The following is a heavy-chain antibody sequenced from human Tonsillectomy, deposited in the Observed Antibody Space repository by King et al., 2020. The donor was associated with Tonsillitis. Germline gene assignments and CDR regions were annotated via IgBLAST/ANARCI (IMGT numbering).Heavy chain of an antibody. J-gene: IGHJ4*02. CDR2: IKQDGSEK. CDR1: GFTFSSFW. Sequence: VQLVESGGGLVQPGGSLRLSCAASGFTFSSFWMSWVRQAPGKGLEWVAIIKQDGSEKLYVDSVKGRFTISRDNAKNSLYLQMNSLRAEDTAVYYGASGSGWVFDYWGQGTLVTVSS. CDR3: ASGSGWVFDY. V-gene: IGHV3-7*01. D-gene: IGHD6-25*01.